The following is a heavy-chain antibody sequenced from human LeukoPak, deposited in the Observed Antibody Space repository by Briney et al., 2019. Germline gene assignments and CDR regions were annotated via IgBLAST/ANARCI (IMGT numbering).Heavy chain of an antibody. D-gene: IGHD3-10*01. CDR1: GGSISSYY. Sequence: SETLSLTCTVSGGSISSYYWSWLRQPPGKGLEGIGYIYYSGSTNYNPSLTSRGNISVEKNKNKFSLKLSSVTAADTAVYYCARASMTMLPQHWGQGTLVTVSS. CDR3: ARASMTMLPQH. V-gene: IGHV4-59*01. J-gene: IGHJ1*01. CDR2: IYYSGST.